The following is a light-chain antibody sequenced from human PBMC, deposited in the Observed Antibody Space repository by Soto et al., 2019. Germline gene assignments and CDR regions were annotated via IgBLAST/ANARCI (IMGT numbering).Light chain of an antibody. Sequence: QSVLTQPPSASGTPGQRVTISCSGSSSNIGSNYVYWYQQLPGTAPKLLIYRNNQRPSGVPDRFSGSKSGTSASLAISGPRSEDEADYYCSSYAGSNNFYVFGTGTKLTVL. V-gene: IGLV1-47*01. CDR1: SSNIGSNY. CDR2: RNN. J-gene: IGLJ1*01. CDR3: SSYAGSNNFYV.